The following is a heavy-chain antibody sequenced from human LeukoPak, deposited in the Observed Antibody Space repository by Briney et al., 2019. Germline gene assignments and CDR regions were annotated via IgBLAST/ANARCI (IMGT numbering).Heavy chain of an antibody. J-gene: IGHJ5*02. CDR3: ARRKGYSSSWYRGRNNWFDP. CDR2: ISYSGST. D-gene: IGHD6-13*01. V-gene: IGHV4-59*12. Sequence: SETLSLTCTVSGGSISNYYWSWIRQPPGKGLEWIGYISYSGSTNYFPSLKSRVTMSLDTSKNQLSLTLSSMTAADTAVYYCARRKGYSSSWYRGRNNWFDPWGQGTLVTVSS. CDR1: GGSISNYY.